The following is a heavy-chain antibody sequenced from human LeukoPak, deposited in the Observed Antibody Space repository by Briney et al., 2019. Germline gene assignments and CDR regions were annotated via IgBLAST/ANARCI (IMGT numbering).Heavy chain of an antibody. V-gene: IGHV1-69*04. CDR1: GGTFSSYA. CDR2: IVPIFGIA. CDR3: ARVRGGGPDAFDI. Sequence: SVKVSCKASGGTFSSYAISWVRQAPGQGLEWMGRIVPIFGIANYAQKFQGRVTITADKSTSTAYMELSSLRSEDTAVYYCARVRGGGPDAFDIWGQGTMVTVSS. D-gene: IGHD2-15*01. J-gene: IGHJ3*02.